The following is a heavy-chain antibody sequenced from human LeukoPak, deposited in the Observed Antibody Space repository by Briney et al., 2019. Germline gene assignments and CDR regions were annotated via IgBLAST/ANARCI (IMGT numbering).Heavy chain of an antibody. CDR1: GYTFTSYA. CDR2: INAGNGNT. Sequence: ASVKVSCKASGYTFTSYAMHWVSQAPGQRLEWMGWINAGNGNTKYSQKFQGRVTITRDTSASTAYMELSSLRSEDTAVYYCAREPPQWYDSSGPPLWYGMDVWGQGTTVTVSS. D-gene: IGHD3-22*01. CDR3: AREPPQWYDSSGPPLWYGMDV. J-gene: IGHJ6*02. V-gene: IGHV1-3*01.